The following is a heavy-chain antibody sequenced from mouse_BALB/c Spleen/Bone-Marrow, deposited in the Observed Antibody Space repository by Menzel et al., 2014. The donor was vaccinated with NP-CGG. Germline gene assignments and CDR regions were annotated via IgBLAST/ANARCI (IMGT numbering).Heavy chain of an antibody. J-gene: IGHJ3*01. V-gene: IGHV8-12*01. CDR1: GFSLSTSGMG. D-gene: IGHD1-1*01. Sequence: QVTLKVCGPGILQPSQTLSLTCSFSGFSLSTSGMGVSWIRQPSGKGLEWQAHLYWDDDKRYNPSLKSRLTISKDTSRNQVFRKITSVDTADTSTYYCARRYYYGSSPFAYWGQGTLVTVSA. CDR2: LYWDDDK. CDR3: ARRYYYGSSPFAY.